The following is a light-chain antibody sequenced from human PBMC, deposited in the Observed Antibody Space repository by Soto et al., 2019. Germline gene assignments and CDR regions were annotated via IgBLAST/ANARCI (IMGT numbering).Light chain of an antibody. CDR3: QQYGSSPPYT. V-gene: IGKV3-20*01. CDR1: QSVSNNY. Sequence: EIVLTQSAGTLSLSPGERATLSCRASQSVSNNYLAWYQKKPGQAPRLLIYGASTRASDIPERFCGSGSGADFTLTISRLEPEDFAVYYCQQYGSSPPYTFGQGTKLQIK. CDR2: GAS. J-gene: IGKJ2*01.